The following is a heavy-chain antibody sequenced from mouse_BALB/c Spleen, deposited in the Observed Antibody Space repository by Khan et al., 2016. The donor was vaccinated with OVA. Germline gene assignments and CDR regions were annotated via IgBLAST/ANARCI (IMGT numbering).Heavy chain of an antibody. Sequence: EVQLQQSGPELVKPGASVKMSCKASGYTFTDYYMKWLKQSHGKSLEWIGDINPNNGDTFYNQKLKDKATLTVDKSSSTAYMQLNSLTSEDSAVYYWARVLFDVWGAATTVTVSS. CDR3: ARVLFDV. CDR1: GYTFTDYY. CDR2: INPNNGDT. J-gene: IGHJ1*01. V-gene: IGHV1-26*01.